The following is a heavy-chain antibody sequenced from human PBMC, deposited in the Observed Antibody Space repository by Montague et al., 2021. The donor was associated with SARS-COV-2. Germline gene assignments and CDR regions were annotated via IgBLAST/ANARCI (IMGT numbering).Heavy chain of an antibody. J-gene: IGHJ4*02. CDR1: GFTFSSYG. D-gene: IGHD1-26*01. V-gene: IGHV3-33*01. CDR3: AREGKVGATTGLDY. CDR2: IWYDGSNK. Sequence: SLRLSCPASGFTFSSYGMHWVRQAPGKGLEWVAVIWYDGSNKYYADSVKGRFTISRDNSKNTLYLQMNSLRAEDTAVYYCAREGKVGATTGLDYWGQGTLVTVSS.